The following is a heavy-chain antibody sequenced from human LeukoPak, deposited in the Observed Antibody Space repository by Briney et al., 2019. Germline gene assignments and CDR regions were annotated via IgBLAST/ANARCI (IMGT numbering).Heavy chain of an antibody. V-gene: IGHV1-69*13. J-gene: IGHJ6*02. Sequence: SVKVSCKASGYTFTSYYMHWVRQAPGQGLEWMGGIIPIFGTANYAQKFQGRVTITADESTSTAYMELSSLRSEDTAVYYCARGGIVVVTANLYYYYGMDVWGQGTTVTVSS. CDR2: IIPIFGTA. CDR3: ARGGIVVVTANLYYYYGMDV. CDR1: GYTFTSYY. D-gene: IGHD2-21*02.